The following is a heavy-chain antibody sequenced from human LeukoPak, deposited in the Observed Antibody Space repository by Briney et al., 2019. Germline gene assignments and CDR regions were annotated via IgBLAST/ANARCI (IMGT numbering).Heavy chain of an antibody. CDR3: ARVGSNWNYLYYYMDV. D-gene: IGHD1-7*01. J-gene: IGHJ6*03. Sequence: GGSLRLSCAASGFTFSSYAMHWVRQAPGKGLEWVAVISYDGSNKYYADSVKGRFTISRGNSKNTLYLQMNSLRAEDTAVYYCARVGSNWNYLYYYMDVWGKGTTVTVSS. V-gene: IGHV3-30*04. CDR2: ISYDGSNK. CDR1: GFTFSSYA.